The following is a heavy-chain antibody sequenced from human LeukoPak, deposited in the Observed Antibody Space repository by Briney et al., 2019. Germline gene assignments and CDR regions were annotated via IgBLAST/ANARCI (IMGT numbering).Heavy chain of an antibody. Sequence: SVKVSCKASGGTFSSYAISCVRQAPGQGLEWMGGIIPIFGTANYAQKFQGRVTITADESTSTAYMELSSLRSEDKAVYYCARAAEQWLPPLDYWGQGTLVTVSP. CDR2: IIPIFGTA. D-gene: IGHD6-19*01. CDR1: GGTFSSYA. CDR3: ARAAEQWLPPLDY. J-gene: IGHJ4*02. V-gene: IGHV1-69*13.